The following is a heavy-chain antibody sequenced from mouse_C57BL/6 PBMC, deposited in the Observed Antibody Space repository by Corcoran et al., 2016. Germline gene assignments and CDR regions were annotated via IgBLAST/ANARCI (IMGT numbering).Heavy chain of an antibody. CDR2: INTYSGVP. J-gene: IGHJ1*03. D-gene: IGHD1-1*01. V-gene: IGHV9-3*01. Sequence: QIQLVQSGPELKKPGGTVKISCKASGYTFTTYGMSWVKQAPGKGLKWMGWINTYSGVPTYADDFKGRFAFSLETSASTAYLQINNLKNEETATYFCARGPYYGSSYWYFDVWGTGTTVTVSS. CDR1: GYTFTTYG. CDR3: ARGPYYGSSYWYFDV.